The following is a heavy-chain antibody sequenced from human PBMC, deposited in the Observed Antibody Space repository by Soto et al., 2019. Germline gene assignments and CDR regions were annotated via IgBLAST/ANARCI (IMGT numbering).Heavy chain of an antibody. CDR2: IYYSGST. CDR3: AREIKNGIVGVEFDY. Sequence: SETLSLTCTVSGGPISSGDYYWSWIRQPPGKGLEWIGYIYYSGSTYYNPSLKSRVTISVDTSKNQFSLKLSSVTAADTAVYYCAREIKNGIVGVEFDYWGQGTLVTVSS. CDR1: GGPISSGDYY. J-gene: IGHJ4*02. V-gene: IGHV4-30-4*01. D-gene: IGHD1-26*01.